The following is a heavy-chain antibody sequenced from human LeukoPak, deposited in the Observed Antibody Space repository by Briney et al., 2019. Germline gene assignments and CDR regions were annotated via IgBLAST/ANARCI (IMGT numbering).Heavy chain of an antibody. V-gene: IGHV4-59*01. CDR2: IYYSGYT. CDR3: ARTTMVRGTYYMDV. CDR1: GGSISSYY. D-gene: IGHD3-10*01. J-gene: IGHJ6*03. Sequence: PSETLSLTCTVSGGSISSYYWSWIRQPPGKGLEWIGYIYYSGYTNYNPSLKSRVTISVDTSKNQFSLKLSSVTVADTAVYYCARTTMVRGTYYMDVWGKGTTVTISS.